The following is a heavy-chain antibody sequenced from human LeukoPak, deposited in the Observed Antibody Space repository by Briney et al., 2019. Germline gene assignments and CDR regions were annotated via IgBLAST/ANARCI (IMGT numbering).Heavy chain of an antibody. V-gene: IGHV4-30-4*01. CDR3: ARGPYGSGSYC. CDR1: GGSISSGDYY. Sequence: PSETLPLTCTVSGGSISSGDYYWSWIRQPPGKGLEWIGYIYYSGTTYYNPSLKSRVTISVDTSKNQFSLKLTSVTAADTAVYYCARGPYGSGSYCWGQGSLVTVSS. CDR2: IYYSGTT. D-gene: IGHD3-10*01. J-gene: IGHJ4*01.